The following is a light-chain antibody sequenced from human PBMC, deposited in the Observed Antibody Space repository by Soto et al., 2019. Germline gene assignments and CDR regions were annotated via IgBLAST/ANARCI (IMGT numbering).Light chain of an antibody. CDR1: QSLITRY. CDR3: QQYGTSPT. Sequence: EIVLTKSPGTLSLFQGERATLSCRASQSLITRYLARYQQKPGQAPRLLIYGASSRATGIPDRFRGSGSGTDFTLTISRLEPEDFAVYSCQQYGTSPTFGQGTRLEIK. CDR2: GAS. V-gene: IGKV3-20*01. J-gene: IGKJ5*01.